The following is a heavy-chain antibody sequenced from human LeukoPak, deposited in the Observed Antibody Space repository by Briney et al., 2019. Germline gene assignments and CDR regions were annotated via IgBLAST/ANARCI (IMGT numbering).Heavy chain of an antibody. CDR2: ISSSSSYI. CDR3: ARDSLVVVAANPDY. Sequence: GGSLRLSCAASGFTFSSYSMIWVRQAPGKGLEWVSSISSSSSYIYYADSVKGRFTISRDNAKNSLYLQMNSLRAEDTAVYYCARDSLVVVAANPDYWGQGTLVTVSS. V-gene: IGHV3-21*01. J-gene: IGHJ4*02. CDR1: GFTFSSYS. D-gene: IGHD2-15*01.